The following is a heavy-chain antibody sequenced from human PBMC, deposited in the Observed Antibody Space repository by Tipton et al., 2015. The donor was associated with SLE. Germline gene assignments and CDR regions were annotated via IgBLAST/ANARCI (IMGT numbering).Heavy chain of an antibody. CDR2: ISDDGRST. CDR1: RFSFSIYW. Sequence: SLRLSCAASRFSFSIYWMHWVRQAPGKGLVWVSRISDDGRSTSYADSVKGRFTISRDNTKSTLYLGMNSLRVEDTAVYYCAAGMGRSTDCWRQGTLGSGST. CDR3: AAGMGRSTDC. J-gene: IGHJ4*02. V-gene: IGHV3-74*01. D-gene: IGHD2-2*01.